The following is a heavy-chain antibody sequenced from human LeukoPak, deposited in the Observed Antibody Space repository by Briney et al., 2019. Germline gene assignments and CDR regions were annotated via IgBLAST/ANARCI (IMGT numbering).Heavy chain of an antibody. CDR2: IHADGNSK. CDR1: GFPFSSSG. V-gene: IGHV3-30*02. CDR3: ARSLTAREYFQH. J-gene: IGHJ1*01. D-gene: IGHD6-6*01. Sequence: PGGSLRLSCAASGFPFSSSGMHWVHQAPGKGLEWVTFIHADGNSKYYADSVEGRFTVSRDSPKNTLSLQMNSLRVEDTAVYYCARSLTAREYFQHWGQGTLVTVSS.